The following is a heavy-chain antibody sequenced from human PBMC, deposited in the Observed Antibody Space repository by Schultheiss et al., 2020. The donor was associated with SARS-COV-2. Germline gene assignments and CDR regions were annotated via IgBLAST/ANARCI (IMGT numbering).Heavy chain of an antibody. J-gene: IGHJ6*03. Sequence: SETLSLTCAISGDSVSSNSAAWNWIRQSPSRGLEWLGRTYYRSKWYNDYAVSVKSRITINPDTSKNQFSLQLNSVTPEDTAVYYCARESIAVAGFRRYYYYYMDVWGKGTTVTVSS. D-gene: IGHD6-19*01. CDR3: ARESIAVAGFRRYYYYYMDV. V-gene: IGHV6-1*01. CDR1: GDSVSSNSAA. CDR2: TYYRSKWYN.